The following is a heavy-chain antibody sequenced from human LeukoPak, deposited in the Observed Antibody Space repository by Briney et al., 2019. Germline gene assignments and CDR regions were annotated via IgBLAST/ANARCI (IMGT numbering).Heavy chain of an antibody. Sequence: SETLSLTCTVSGGSISSYYWSWIRQPPGKGLEWIGYIYTSGSTNYNPSLKSRVTISVDTSKNQFSLKLSSVTAADTAVYYCGGGSLSYYYYYYMDVWGKGTTVTVSS. V-gene: IGHV4-4*09. CDR1: GGSISSYY. CDR2: IYTSGST. CDR3: GGGSLSYYYYYYMDV. J-gene: IGHJ6*03. D-gene: IGHD2-15*01.